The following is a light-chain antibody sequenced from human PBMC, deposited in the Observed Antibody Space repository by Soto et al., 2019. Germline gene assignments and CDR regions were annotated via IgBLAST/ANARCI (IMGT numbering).Light chain of an antibody. CDR3: QQYNNWPPWT. J-gene: IGKJ1*01. CDR2: GAS. Sequence: EIVMTQSPATLSVSPGERATLSCRASQSVSSNLAWYQQKPGQAPRHLIYGASTRATGIPARFSGSGSGTEFTLTISSLQSEDFAVYYRQQYNNWPPWTFGQGTKVEIK. V-gene: IGKV3-15*01. CDR1: QSVSSN.